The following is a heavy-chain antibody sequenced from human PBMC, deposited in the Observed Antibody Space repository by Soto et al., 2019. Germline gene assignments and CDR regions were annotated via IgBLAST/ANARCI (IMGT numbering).Heavy chain of an antibody. D-gene: IGHD3-22*01. CDR2: IDPSDSYT. CDR3: ARLYYYDSSGYYGGLGAFDI. Sequence: ESLTISCKGSGYSFTSYWISLVRQMPGKGLEWMGRIDPSDSYTNYSPSFQGHVTISADKSISTAYLQWSSLKASDTAMYYCARLYYYDSSGYYGGLGAFDIWGQGTMVTVSS. V-gene: IGHV5-10-1*01. J-gene: IGHJ3*02. CDR1: GYSFTSYW.